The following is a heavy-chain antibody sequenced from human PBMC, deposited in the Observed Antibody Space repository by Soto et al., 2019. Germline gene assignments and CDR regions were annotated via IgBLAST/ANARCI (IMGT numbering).Heavy chain of an antibody. D-gene: IGHD3-3*01. CDR3: ARVIMIFGVANLGSYFDY. J-gene: IGHJ4*02. CDR2: INPSSGGT. Sequence: GASVKVSCKASGYTFTGYYMHWVRQAPGQGLEWMGWINPSSGGTNYAQKFQGRVTMTRDTSISPAYMELRSLISDDTAVYYCARVIMIFGVANLGSYFDYWGQGTRVTVSS. V-gene: IGHV1-2*02. CDR1: GYTFTGYY.